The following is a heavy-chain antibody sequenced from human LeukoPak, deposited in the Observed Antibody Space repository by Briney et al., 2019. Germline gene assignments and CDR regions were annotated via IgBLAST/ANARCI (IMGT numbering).Heavy chain of an antibody. Sequence: GGSLRLSCAASGFTFSSYEMNWVRQAPGKGLEWVSYISSSGSTIYYADSVKGRFTISRDNARNSLYLQMNSLRAEDTAVYYCARVGWGLFDYWGQGTLVTVSS. V-gene: IGHV3-48*03. CDR1: GFTFSSYE. D-gene: IGHD7-27*01. CDR2: ISSSGSTI. J-gene: IGHJ4*02. CDR3: ARVGWGLFDY.